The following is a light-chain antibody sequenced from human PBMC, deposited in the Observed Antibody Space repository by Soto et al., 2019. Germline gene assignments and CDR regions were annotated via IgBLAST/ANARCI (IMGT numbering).Light chain of an antibody. Sequence: EIAMTQSPATLSVSPGERATLSCRASQSVSSNLAWYQQKPGQAPRLLIYGASTRATGIPARFSGSGSGTEFTLTISSLQSEDFAVYYCQQYNNWPPFTFRPGTKVDIK. V-gene: IGKV3-15*01. CDR2: GAS. CDR3: QQYNNWPPFT. J-gene: IGKJ3*01. CDR1: QSVSSN.